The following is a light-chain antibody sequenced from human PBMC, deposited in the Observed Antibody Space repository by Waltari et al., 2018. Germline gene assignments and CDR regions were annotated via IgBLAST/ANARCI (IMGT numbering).Light chain of an antibody. CDR3: KQYITYPWT. CDR2: KAS. V-gene: IGKV1-5*03. CDR1: QSVSTS. Sequence: DIQMTQSPSTLSASVGDRVTITCRARQSVSTSLAWYQQKPGKAPKVLIYKASSLESGGPLRFSGSGSGTEFTLTITSLQPDDVAIYSCKQYITYPWTFGQGTKVEVK. J-gene: IGKJ1*01.